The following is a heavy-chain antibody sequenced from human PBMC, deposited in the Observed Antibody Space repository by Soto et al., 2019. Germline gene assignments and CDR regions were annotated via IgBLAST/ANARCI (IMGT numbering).Heavy chain of an antibody. CDR3: AKDPYYGSGSSPDDFDI. CDR1: GFTCSSYA. J-gene: IGHJ3*02. Sequence: GGSLRLSCAASGFTCSSYAMSWVRQAPGKGLEWVSAIGSTGSTYYADSVKGRFTISRDNSKNTLYLQMNSLRVEDTAVYYCAKDPYYGSGSSPDDFDIWGQGTMVTVSS. D-gene: IGHD3-10*01. V-gene: IGHV3-23*01. CDR2: IGSTGST.